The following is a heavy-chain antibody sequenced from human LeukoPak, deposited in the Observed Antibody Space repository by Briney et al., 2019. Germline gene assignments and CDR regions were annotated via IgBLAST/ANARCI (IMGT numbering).Heavy chain of an antibody. CDR2: VSYDGSDK. Sequence: PGGSLRLSCAASGFTFSSYGMHWVRQAPGKGLEWVAVVSYDGSDKYYADSVKGRFTISRDNSKNTVYLQMNSLRAEDTAVYYCAKELCTGYSDAFNIWGQGTTVTVSS. CDR1: GFTFSSYG. CDR3: AKELCTGYSDAFNI. J-gene: IGHJ3*02. V-gene: IGHV3-30*18. D-gene: IGHD3/OR15-3a*01.